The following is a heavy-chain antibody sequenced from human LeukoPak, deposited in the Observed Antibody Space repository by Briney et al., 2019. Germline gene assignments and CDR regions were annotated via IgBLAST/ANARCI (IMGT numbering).Heavy chain of an antibody. CDR2: IKSKTDGGTT. CDR1: GFTFSNAW. J-gene: IGHJ4*02. D-gene: IGHD3-9*01. CDR3: TTDLGLTGYYHLNDY. Sequence: GGSLRLSCAASGFTFSNAWMSWVRQAPGKGLEWVGRIKSKTDGGTTDYAAPVKGRFTISRDDSKNTLYLQMSSLKTEDTAVYYCTTDLGLTGYYHLNDYWGQGTLVTVSS. V-gene: IGHV3-15*01.